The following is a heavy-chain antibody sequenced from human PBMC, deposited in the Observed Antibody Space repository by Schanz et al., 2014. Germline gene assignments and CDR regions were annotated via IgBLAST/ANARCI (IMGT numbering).Heavy chain of an antibody. CDR2: INQAASVQ. CDR1: GFTFSAYW. J-gene: IGHJ4*02. CDR3: VKIGYTHWSLDD. Sequence: EVQLVEYGGGLVQPGESLSLSCAASGFTFSAYWMAWVRQAPGKGLEWVAAINQAASVQYYVDSVKGRFTISRDDAKNSHYLQMNSLRVEDTAVFYCVKIGYTHWSLDDWGQGILVTVSS. V-gene: IGHV3-7*01. D-gene: IGHD6-13*01.